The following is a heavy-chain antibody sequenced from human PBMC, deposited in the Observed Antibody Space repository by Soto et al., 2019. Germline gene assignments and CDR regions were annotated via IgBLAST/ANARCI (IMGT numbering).Heavy chain of an antibody. D-gene: IGHD2-8*01. J-gene: IGHJ4*02. Sequence: SVKVSCKASGGTFSSYAISWVRQAPGQGLEWMGGIIPIFGTANYAQKFQGRVTITADESTSTAYMELSSLRSEDTAVYYCARDYNGVQYHYFDYWGQGTLVTVPQ. CDR1: GGTFSSYA. CDR2: IIPIFGTA. CDR3: ARDYNGVQYHYFDY. V-gene: IGHV1-69*13.